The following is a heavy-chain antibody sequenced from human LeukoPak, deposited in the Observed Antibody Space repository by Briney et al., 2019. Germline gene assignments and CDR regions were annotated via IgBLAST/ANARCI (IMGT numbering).Heavy chain of an antibody. Sequence: PGGSLGLSCAASGFTFSSYGMHWVRQAPGKGLEWVAVIWYGGSNKYYADSVKGRFTISRDNSKNTLYLQMTSLRVEDTAVYYCAKSRATTAAPDAFHIWGQGTKVTVSS. D-gene: IGHD1-1*01. CDR2: IWYGGSNK. V-gene: IGHV3-30*02. CDR1: GFTFSSYG. CDR3: AKSRATTAAPDAFHI. J-gene: IGHJ3*02.